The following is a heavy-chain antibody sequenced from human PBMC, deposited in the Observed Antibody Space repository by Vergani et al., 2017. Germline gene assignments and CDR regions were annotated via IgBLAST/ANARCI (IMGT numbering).Heavy chain of an antibody. CDR2: ISSSSSYI. Sequence: EVQLLESGGGLVQPGGSLRLSCAASGFTFSSYAMSWVRQAPGKGLEWVSSISSSSSYIYYADSVKGRFTISRDNAKNSLYLQMNSLRAEDTAVYYCARGGQGLEWLPAYYMDVWGKGP. J-gene: IGHJ6*03. CDR3: ARGGQGLEWLPAYYMDV. CDR1: GFTFSSYA. D-gene: IGHD3-3*01. V-gene: IGHV3-21*01.